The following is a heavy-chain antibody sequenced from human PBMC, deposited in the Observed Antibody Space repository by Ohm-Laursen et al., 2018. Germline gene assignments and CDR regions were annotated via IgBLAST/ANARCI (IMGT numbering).Heavy chain of an antibody. V-gene: IGHV1-46*01. J-gene: IGHJ6*02. Sequence: SVKVSCKALGYTFTSYYMHWVRQAPGQGLEWMGIINPTGGNTSDPQKFHGRVTPTRDTSTSTVYMELSNLRSEDTAMYYCARVVPNKGHTGFYCSGGSCGYYYYYGMDVWGQGTTVTVSS. CDR3: ARVVPNKGHTGFYCSGGSCGYYYYYGMDV. CDR1: GYTFTSYY. CDR2: INPTGGNT. D-gene: IGHD2-15*01.